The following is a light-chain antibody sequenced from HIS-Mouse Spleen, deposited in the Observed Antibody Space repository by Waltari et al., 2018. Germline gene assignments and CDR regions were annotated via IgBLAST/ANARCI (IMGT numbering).Light chain of an antibody. CDR1: SSDVGSYNL. V-gene: IGLV2-23*01. CDR3: CSYAGSSTWV. J-gene: IGLJ3*02. CDR2: DGS. Sequence: QSALTQPASVSGSPGQSITISCTGTSSDVGSYNLVSCYQQHPGKAPKLMIYDGSKRPSGVSNRFSGSKSGNTASRTISGLQAEDEADYYCCSYAGSSTWVFGGGTKLTVL.